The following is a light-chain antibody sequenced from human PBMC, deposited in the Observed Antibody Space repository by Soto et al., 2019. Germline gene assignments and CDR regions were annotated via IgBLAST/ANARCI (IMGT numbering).Light chain of an antibody. Sequence: EIVMTQSPATLSVSPGERATLSCRASQSVSSNLAWYQQKPGQAPRLLIYGASTRATVIPARFSGSRCGTEFTLTISSLQSEDFAVYYCQQYNNWPPTFGRGTRVEIK. CDR2: GAS. J-gene: IGKJ5*01. CDR3: QQYNNWPPT. CDR1: QSVSSN. V-gene: IGKV3-15*01.